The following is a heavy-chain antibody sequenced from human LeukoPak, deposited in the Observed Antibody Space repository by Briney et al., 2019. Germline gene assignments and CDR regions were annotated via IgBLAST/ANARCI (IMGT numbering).Heavy chain of an antibody. V-gene: IGHV3-23*01. J-gene: IGHJ4*02. CDR2: ISGSGGST. D-gene: IGHD3-10*01. CDR3: AKRGVVVRVILVGFHKEAYYFDS. Sequence: GGSLRLSCAVSGITLSNYGMTWVRQAPGKGLEWVAGISGSGGSTNYADSVKGRFTISRDNPKNTLYMQMNSLRAEDTAVYFCAKRGVVVRVILVGFHKEAYYFDSWGQGALVTVSS. CDR1: GITLSNYG.